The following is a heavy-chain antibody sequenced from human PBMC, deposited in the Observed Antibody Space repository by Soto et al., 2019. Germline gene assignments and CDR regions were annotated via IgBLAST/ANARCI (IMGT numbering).Heavy chain of an antibody. V-gene: IGHV3-23*01. D-gene: IGHD6-19*01. Sequence: EVQLLESGGGLVQPGGSLRLSCAASGFAFSNYAMSWVRQSPGKGLEWISSLTGGGDNPHYAESVKGRFTISRDNSKSTLFLQINSLSDGDTAVYYCARGGSGWYPFDYWGQGTLGTVSS. CDR2: LTGGGDNP. CDR3: ARGGSGWYPFDY. CDR1: GFAFSNYA. J-gene: IGHJ4*02.